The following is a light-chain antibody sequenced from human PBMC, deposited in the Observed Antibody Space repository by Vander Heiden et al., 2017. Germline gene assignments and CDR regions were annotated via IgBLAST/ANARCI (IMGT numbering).Light chain of an antibody. V-gene: IGKV3-15*01. Sequence: EIVMTQFPATRTVSPGEGATLSCGASQSVRSDLAWYQQKHGQAPRLLIYAASTRATGLPARFSGSGSGTEFTLTISSLQSEDFAVYFCQQYSSWPLTFGPGTKVDMK. J-gene: IGKJ3*01. CDR1: QSVRSD. CDR3: QQYSSWPLT. CDR2: AAS.